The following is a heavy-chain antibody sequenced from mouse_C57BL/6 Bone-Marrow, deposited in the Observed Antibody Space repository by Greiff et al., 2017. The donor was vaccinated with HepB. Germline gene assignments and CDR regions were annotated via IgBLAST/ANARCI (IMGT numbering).Heavy chain of an antibody. D-gene: IGHD6-1*01. V-gene: IGHV5-6*01. CDR3: ARHSRPENYAMDY. J-gene: IGHJ4*01. CDR1: GFTFSSYG. Sequence: EVQGVESGGDLVKPGGSLKLSCAASGFTFSSYGMSWVRQTPDKRLEWVATISSGGSYTYYPDSVKGRFTISRDNAKNTLYLQMSSLKSEDTDMYYCARHSRPENYAMDYWGQGTSVTVSS. CDR2: ISSGGSYT.